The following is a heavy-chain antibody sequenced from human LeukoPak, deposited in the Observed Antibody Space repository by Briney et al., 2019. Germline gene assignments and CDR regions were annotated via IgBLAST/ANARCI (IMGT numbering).Heavy chain of an antibody. CDR1: GGSITSGDYY. Sequence: SETLSLTCTVSGGSITSGDYYWDWIRQPTGKELEGIGNFYYSGITYYNPSLRSRVTISVDTSKNQFSLKLSSVTAADTAVYYCASHHSGASPSDAFDIWGHGTMVTVSS. J-gene: IGHJ3*02. V-gene: IGHV4-39*01. CDR3: ASHHSGASPSDAFDI. D-gene: IGHD5-12*01. CDR2: FYYSGIT.